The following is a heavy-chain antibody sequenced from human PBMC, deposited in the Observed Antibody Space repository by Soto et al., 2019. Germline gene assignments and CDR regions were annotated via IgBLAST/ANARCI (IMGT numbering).Heavy chain of an antibody. CDR1: GYMFTKSA. CDR3: ARDGVEAGNFNFDY. D-gene: IGHD6-19*01. J-gene: IGHJ4*03. Sequence: ASVKVSCKASGYMFTKSAMHWVRQAPGQRLEWMGWISGDSGNTKYSPKLQDRVTITRDTSASTAYMELSSLRSEDTALYYCARDGVEAGNFNFDYWGQGTLVTVSS. CDR2: ISGDSGNT. V-gene: IGHV1-3*01.